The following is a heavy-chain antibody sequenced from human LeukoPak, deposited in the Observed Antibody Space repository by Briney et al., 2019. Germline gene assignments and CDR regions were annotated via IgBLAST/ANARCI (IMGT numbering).Heavy chain of an antibody. V-gene: IGHV3-7*02. CDR2: IKQDGSEK. Sequence: GGSLRLSCAASGSTFSIFWMSWVRQAPGKGLEWVANIKQDGSEKYYVDSVKGRFTISRDNAKNSLYLQMNSLRAEDTAVYYCASSSSLLWFGEDAFDIWGQGTMVTVSS. D-gene: IGHD3-10*01. J-gene: IGHJ3*02. CDR1: GSTFSIFW. CDR3: ASSSSLLWFGEDAFDI.